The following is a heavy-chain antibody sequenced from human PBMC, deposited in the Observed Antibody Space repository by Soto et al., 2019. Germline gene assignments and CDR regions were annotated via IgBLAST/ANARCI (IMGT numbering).Heavy chain of an antibody. D-gene: IGHD3-16*01. V-gene: IGHV3-23*01. J-gene: IGHJ5*02. CDR1: GFTFSSHA. CDR2: ISSSGGNT. CDR3: AKGGSLGGEDWFDP. Sequence: PGGSLRLSCAASGFTFSSHAMSWVRQAPGKGLEWVSAISSSGGNTYYADSVKGRFTISRDNSNITLYLQMNSLRAEDTAVYYCAKGGSLGGEDWFDPWGQGTLVTVSS.